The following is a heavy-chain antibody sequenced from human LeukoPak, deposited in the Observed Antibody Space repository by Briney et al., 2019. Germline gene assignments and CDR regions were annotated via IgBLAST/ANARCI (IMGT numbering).Heavy chain of an antibody. CDR2: INEDGSIT. CDR1: GFTFRTYW. D-gene: IGHD3-16*02. Sequence: GGSLRLSCAVSGFTFRTYWMHWVRQVPGKGLVWVSRINEDGSITNYADSVTGRFRISRDNAENTLYLQMNSLRAEDTAVYYCVWGGYRSFDYWGQGTLVTVSS. CDR3: VWGGYRSFDY. V-gene: IGHV3-74*01. J-gene: IGHJ4*02.